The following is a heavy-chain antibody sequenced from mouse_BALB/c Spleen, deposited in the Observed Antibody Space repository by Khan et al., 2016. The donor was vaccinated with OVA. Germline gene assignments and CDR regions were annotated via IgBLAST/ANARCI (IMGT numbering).Heavy chain of an antibody. V-gene: IGHV1-7*01. J-gene: IGHJ3*01. CDR2: INPSTDYT. D-gene: IGHD1-1*01. CDR1: DYTFTNYW. CDR3: VNNGSSSAWFTY. Sequence: VQLQESGAELAKPGASVKMSCKASDYTFTNYWMHWVKQRPGQGLEWIGYINPSTDYTEYNQKFKDKATLTADKSSSTAYMQLSSLTSEDSAVYYCVNNGSSSAWFTYWGQGTLITVSA.